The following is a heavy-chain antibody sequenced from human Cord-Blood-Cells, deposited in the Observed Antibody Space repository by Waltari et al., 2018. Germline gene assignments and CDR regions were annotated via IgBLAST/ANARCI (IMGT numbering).Heavy chain of an antibody. D-gene: IGHD2-21*02. CDR1: GYSFTSYW. J-gene: IGHJ4*02. Sequence: EVQLVQSGAEVKKPGESLQISCKVSGYSFTSYWICWLRQMPGTGLEWMGIIYPGDSDTRYSPSFQGQVTISADKSISTAYLQWSSLKASDTAMYYCARHGRKSAYCGGDCYIDYWGQGTLVTVSS. V-gene: IGHV5-51*01. CDR2: IYPGDSDT. CDR3: ARHGRKSAYCGGDCYIDY.